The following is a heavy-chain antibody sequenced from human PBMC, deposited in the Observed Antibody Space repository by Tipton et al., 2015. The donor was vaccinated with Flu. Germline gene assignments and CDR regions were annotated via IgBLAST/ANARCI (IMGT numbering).Heavy chain of an antibody. D-gene: IGHD4-17*01. CDR2: ISWNSGSI. CDR1: GFTFDDYA. CDR3: AKDGVTVTNKIYYYGMDV. V-gene: IGHV3-9*01. J-gene: IGHJ6*02. Sequence: SLRLSCAASGFTFDDYAMHWVRQAPGKGLEWVSGISWNSGSIGYADSVKGRFTISRDNAKNSLYLQMNSLRAEDTALYYCAKDGVTVTNKIYYYGMDVWGQGTTVPVSS.